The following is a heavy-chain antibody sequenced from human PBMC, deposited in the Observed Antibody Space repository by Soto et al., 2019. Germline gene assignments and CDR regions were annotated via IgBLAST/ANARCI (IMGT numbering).Heavy chain of an antibody. V-gene: IGHV1-69*01. Sequence: QVQLVQSGAEVKKPGSSVKVSCKASGGTFSSYAISWVRQAPGQGLEWLGGVIPMFVTTKYAQKFQGRLTITADESTSTAYMELSSLRSGDTAVYYCARGVVVVAASQLGWFAPWGQGTLVTVSS. J-gene: IGHJ5*02. CDR1: GGTFSSYA. CDR3: ARGVVVVAASQLGWFAP. D-gene: IGHD2-15*01. CDR2: VIPMFVTT.